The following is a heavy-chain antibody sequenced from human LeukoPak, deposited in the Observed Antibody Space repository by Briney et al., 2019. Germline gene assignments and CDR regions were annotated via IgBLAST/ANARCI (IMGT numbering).Heavy chain of an antibody. V-gene: IGHV3-69-1*01. CDR3: AKDWIQFNRVFDCFDS. J-gene: IGHJ4*02. CDR2: IGNTET. CDR1: GFTFSDYY. Sequence: KAGGSPRLSCAASGFTFSDYYMSWVRQAPGKGLEWVATIGNTETFYADSVTGRFTISRDNSKNTVNLQMNRLRVEDTAIYYCAKDWIQFNRVFDCFDSWGQGTLVTVSS. D-gene: IGHD5-18*01.